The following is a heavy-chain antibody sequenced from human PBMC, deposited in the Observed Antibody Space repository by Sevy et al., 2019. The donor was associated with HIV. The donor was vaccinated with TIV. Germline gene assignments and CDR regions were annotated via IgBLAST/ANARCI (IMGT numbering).Heavy chain of an antibody. CDR2: ISSAGSFI. CDR3: PRDEGGSHYIFGKLDY. D-gene: IGHD1-26*01. CDR1: GFTFSYYS. Sequence: GGSLRLSCAASGFTFSYYSLTWVRQAPGKGLEWVSSISSAGSFIYYADSVKGRFTISRDSAKSSLYLQMNSLGVEDTAVYYCPRDEGGSHYIFGKLDYWGQGTLVTVSS. J-gene: IGHJ4*02. V-gene: IGHV3-21*06.